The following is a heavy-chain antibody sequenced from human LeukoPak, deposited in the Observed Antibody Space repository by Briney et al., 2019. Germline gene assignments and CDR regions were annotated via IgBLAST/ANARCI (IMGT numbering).Heavy chain of an antibody. CDR3: ARDPLPSHYYDSSGPPGY. D-gene: IGHD3-22*01. CDR1: GFTFRTYG. V-gene: IGHV3-30*02. Sequence: GGSLRLSCAASGFTFRTYGMHWVRQAPGKGLEWVAFIRNDGTIKYYADSVKGRFTISRDNSKNTLYLQMNSLRAEDTAVYYCARDPLPSHYYDSSGPPGYWGQGTLVTVSS. J-gene: IGHJ4*02. CDR2: IRNDGTIK.